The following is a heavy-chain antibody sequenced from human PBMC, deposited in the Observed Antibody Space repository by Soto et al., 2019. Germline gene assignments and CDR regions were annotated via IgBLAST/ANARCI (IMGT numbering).Heavy chain of an antibody. V-gene: IGHV3-11*06. CDR3: AREYGRLDY. Sequence: GGSLRLSCAASGFTLSDYYMSWIRQAPGKGLEWVSYISGSSSYTNYADPVKGRFTISRDSAKNSLYLQMNSLRAEDTAVYYCAREYGRLDYWGQGTLVTVSS. J-gene: IGHJ4*02. CDR2: ISGSSSYT. CDR1: GFTLSDYY. D-gene: IGHD4-17*01.